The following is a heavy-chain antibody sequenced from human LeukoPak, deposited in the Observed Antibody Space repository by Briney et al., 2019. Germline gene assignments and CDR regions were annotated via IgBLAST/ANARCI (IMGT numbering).Heavy chain of an antibody. CDR2: MNPNSGNT. J-gene: IGHJ4*02. CDR1: GYTFTSYD. V-gene: IGHV1-8*01. Sequence: APVKVSCKASGYTFTSYDINWVRQATGQGLEWMGWMNPNSGNTGYAQKFQGRVTMTRNTSISTAYMELSSLRSEDTAVYYCAREGYCSGGSCYYSYFDYWGQGTLVTVSS. CDR3: AREGYCSGGSCYYSYFDY. D-gene: IGHD2-15*01.